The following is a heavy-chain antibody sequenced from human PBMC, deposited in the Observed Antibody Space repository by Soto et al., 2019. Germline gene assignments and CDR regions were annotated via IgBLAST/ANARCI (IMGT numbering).Heavy chain of an antibody. V-gene: IGHV3-11*01. Sequence: QVRLVESGGDLVKPGGSLRISCTASGFIFSNYYMSWIRQAPGKGLEWVSSISSRDLSIYYADSVKGRFTIFRDNAKNSLCLHMSDLRAADTAVYYGARVSATGWHVNGRDYFDHWGLGTLVTVSS. D-gene: IGHD6-19*01. CDR3: ARVSATGWHVNGRDYFDH. CDR1: GFIFSNYY. J-gene: IGHJ4*02. CDR2: ISSRDLSI.